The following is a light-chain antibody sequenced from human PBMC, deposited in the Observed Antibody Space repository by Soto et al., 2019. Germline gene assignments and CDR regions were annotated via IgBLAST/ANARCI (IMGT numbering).Light chain of an antibody. CDR1: SSDVGVYNY. CDR2: DVS. V-gene: IGLV2-11*01. J-gene: IGLJ1*01. Sequence: QSALTQPRSVSGSPRQSVTISCTGTSSDVGVYNYVSWYQQYPGKAPKIMIYDVSKRPSGVPDRFSGSKSDNTASLTISGLQAEDEADYYCCSYAGSYTFVFGIGTKLTVL. CDR3: CSYAGSYTFV.